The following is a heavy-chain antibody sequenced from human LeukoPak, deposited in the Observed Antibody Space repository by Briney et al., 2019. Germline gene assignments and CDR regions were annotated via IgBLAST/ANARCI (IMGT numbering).Heavy chain of an antibody. CDR1: GFTFSSSW. CDR3: ARSTRPP. D-gene: IGHD1-1*01. CDR2: IKEDGSEK. Sequence: SGGSLRLSCAASGFTFSSSWMSWVRQAPGKGLEWVANIKEDGSEKYYMDSVKGRFTISRDNAKNSLYLQMNSLRAEDTAVYYCARSTRPPWGQGTLVTVSS. V-gene: IGHV3-7*01. J-gene: IGHJ5*02.